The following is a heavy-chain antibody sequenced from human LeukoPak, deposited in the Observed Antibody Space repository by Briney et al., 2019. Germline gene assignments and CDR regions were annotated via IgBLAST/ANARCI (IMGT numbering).Heavy chain of an antibody. Sequence: PGGSLRLSCAASGFTFSRYGMSWVRQAPGKGLEWLANINQDGSEIYYVDSVKGRFTISRDNAKSSLYLQMNGLRAEDTAVYYCAGDFLTTLNVEYSDNWGQGTLVTVSS. J-gene: IGHJ1*01. CDR2: INQDGSEI. CDR3: AGDFLTTLNVEYSDN. CDR1: GFTFSRYG. V-gene: IGHV3-7*05. D-gene: IGHD2/OR15-2a*01.